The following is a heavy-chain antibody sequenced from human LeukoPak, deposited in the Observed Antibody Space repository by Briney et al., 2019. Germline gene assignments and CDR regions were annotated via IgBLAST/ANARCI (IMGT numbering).Heavy chain of an antibody. J-gene: IGHJ4*02. CDR2: FDPEDGET. CDR3: ATGVAGSGSYYPLDY. Sequence: ASVKVSCKVSGYTLTELSMHWVRQAPGKGLEWMGGFDPEDGETIYAQKFRGRVTMTEDTSTDTAYMELSSLRSEDTAVYYCATGVAGSGSYYPLDYWGQGTLVTVSS. D-gene: IGHD3-10*01. V-gene: IGHV1-24*01. CDR1: GYTLTELS.